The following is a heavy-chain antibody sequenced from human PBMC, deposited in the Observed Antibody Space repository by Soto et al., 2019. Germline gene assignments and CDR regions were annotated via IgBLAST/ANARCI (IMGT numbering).Heavy chain of an antibody. V-gene: IGHV4-61*01. CDR3: AREGGRYSSVMFDY. CDR1: GGSVSSGSFY. J-gene: IGHJ4*02. D-gene: IGHD5-18*01. CDR2: IFYSGGT. Sequence: PSETLSLTCTVSGGSVSSGSFYWSWIQQPPGKGMEGIGFIFYSGGTDYNPSVKSRVAISVHTTKSQFALRLSSVTATVTAVANCAREGGRYSSVMFDYWGKGTLVTVSS.